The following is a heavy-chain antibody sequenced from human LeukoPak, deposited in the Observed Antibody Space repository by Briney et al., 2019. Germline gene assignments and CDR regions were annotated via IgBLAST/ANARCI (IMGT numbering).Heavy chain of an antibody. V-gene: IGHV3-30*18. D-gene: IGHD5-18*01. CDR2: ISYDGRHK. J-gene: IGHJ4*02. CDR1: GFTFSSYG. CDR3: ANGYSYGTAFDY. Sequence: PGRSLRLSCAASGFTFSSYGIHWVRQAPGKGLEWVALISYDGRHKFYADSVNGRFSISRDNSKNMVHLQMNSLRAEDTAVYYCANGYSYGTAFDYWGQGTLVTVSS.